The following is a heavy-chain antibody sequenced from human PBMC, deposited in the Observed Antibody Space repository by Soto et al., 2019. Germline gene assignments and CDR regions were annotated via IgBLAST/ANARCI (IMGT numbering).Heavy chain of an antibody. Sequence: PSHTLSLTCAISGDSVSSKATAWNWIRQSPSRGLEWLGRTYYRSTWSPDYAVSVKSRITINPDTSKNQFSLQLNSVTPEDTTVYYCTRAWSGSYDSWGEGTLVTVSS. D-gene: IGHD1-26*01. CDR2: TYYRSTWSP. V-gene: IGHV6-1*01. CDR3: TRAWSGSYDS. CDR1: GDSVSSKATA. J-gene: IGHJ5*01.